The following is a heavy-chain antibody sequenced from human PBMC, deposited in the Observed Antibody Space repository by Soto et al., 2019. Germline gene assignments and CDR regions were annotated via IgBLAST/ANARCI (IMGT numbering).Heavy chain of an antibody. D-gene: IGHD3-22*01. Sequence: SVKVSCKASGSTFSSYAISWVRQAPGQGLEWMGGIIPIFGTANYAQKFQGRVTITADKSTSTAYMELSSLRSEDTAVYYCASPYYYDSSGPLFPFDYWGQGTLVTVSS. CDR2: IIPIFGTA. J-gene: IGHJ4*02. V-gene: IGHV1-69*06. CDR3: ASPYYYDSSGPLFPFDY. CDR1: GSTFSSYA.